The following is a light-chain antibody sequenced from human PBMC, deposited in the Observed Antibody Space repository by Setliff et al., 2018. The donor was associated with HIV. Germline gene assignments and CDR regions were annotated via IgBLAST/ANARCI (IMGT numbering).Light chain of an antibody. CDR3: GTWDSSLSPGYV. CDR1: NSNIGNNY. Sequence: QSALTQPPSVSAAPGQKVTISCSGSNSNIGNNYVSWYQQIPGTAPKLLIYDNNKRPSGIPDRFSGSKSGTSATLGITGLQTGDEADYYCGTWDSSLSPGYVFGTGTKVTV. V-gene: IGLV1-51*01. J-gene: IGLJ1*01. CDR2: DNN.